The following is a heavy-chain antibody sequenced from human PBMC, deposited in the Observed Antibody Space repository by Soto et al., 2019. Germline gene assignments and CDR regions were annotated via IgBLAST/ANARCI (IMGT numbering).Heavy chain of an antibody. D-gene: IGHD2-15*01. CDR1: GAAVSRGGQY. Sequence: QLQESGPGLLKPSQTLSLTCTVSGAAVSRGGQYWNWVRQVPGKGLEWIGNIYYIGSTDYNPSLNSRVTIALDSSKNQFYLELISVTAAAAAVYDFEGWGVVGDVGGFDVWGQGSTVTVSS. CDR3: EGWGVVGDVGGFDV. V-gene: IGHV4-31*03. CDR2: IYYIGST. J-gene: IGHJ6*02.